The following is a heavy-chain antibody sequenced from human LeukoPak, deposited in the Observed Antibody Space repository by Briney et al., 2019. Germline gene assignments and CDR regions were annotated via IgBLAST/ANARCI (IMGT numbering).Heavy chain of an antibody. J-gene: IGHJ4*02. CDR3: ARGAGYNYPYYFDY. CDR2: IKEDGSER. V-gene: IGHV3-7*03. CDR1: AFIFSGHW. Sequence: PGGSLRLSCEGSAFIFSGHWMNWARQTPGKGLEWVASIKEDGSERQYVDSVKGRFSISRDNSKNTLYLQMNSLRAEDTAVYYCARGAGYNYPYYFDYWGQGTLVTVSS. D-gene: IGHD5-24*01.